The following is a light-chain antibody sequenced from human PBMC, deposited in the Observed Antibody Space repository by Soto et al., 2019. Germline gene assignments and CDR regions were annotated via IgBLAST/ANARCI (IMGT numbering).Light chain of an antibody. CDR3: HQRQSWPRT. CDR1: QCVGTR. Sequence: EIVLTQSPATLSSSPGETATLSCRASQCVGTRLAWYQHKPGQAPRLLIYYTSNRATGIPARFSGSGSGTDFTLTINSLAPEDFAIYYCHQRQSWPRTFGQGTKVDIK. J-gene: IGKJ1*01. V-gene: IGKV3-11*01. CDR2: YTS.